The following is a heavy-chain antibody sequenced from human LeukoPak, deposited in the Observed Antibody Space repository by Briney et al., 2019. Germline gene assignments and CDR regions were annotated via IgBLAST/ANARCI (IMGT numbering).Heavy chain of an antibody. J-gene: IGHJ4*02. CDR1: GYTFNAYY. Sequence: ASVKVSCKTSGYTFNAYYMHWVRQAPGQGLEWMGWINPNSGGSNYAQKFQGRVTMTSDTSINTAYMELSRLISDDTAVYYCAGDHHSGSYQRFDYWGQGTLVTVSS. V-gene: IGHV1-2*02. CDR2: INPNSGGS. CDR3: AGDHHSGSYQRFDY. D-gene: IGHD1-26*01.